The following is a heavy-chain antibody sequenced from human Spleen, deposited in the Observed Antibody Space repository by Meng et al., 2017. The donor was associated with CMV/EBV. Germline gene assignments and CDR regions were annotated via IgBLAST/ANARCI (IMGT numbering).Heavy chain of an antibody. CDR3: ARDLRGGDSERFDY. CDR2: IYYSGST. V-gene: IGHV4-59*01. D-gene: IGHD2-21*01. CDR1: GDSLSSYY. Sequence: ESLKISCTVSGDSLSSYYWTWIRQPPGKGLEWIGYIYYSGSTNYNPSLKSRVTISVDTSKNQFSLKLSSVTAADTAVYYCARDLRGGDSERFDYWGQGTLVTVSS. J-gene: IGHJ4*02.